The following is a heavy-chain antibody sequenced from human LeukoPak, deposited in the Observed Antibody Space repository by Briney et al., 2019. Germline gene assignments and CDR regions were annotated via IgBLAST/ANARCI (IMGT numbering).Heavy chain of an antibody. D-gene: IGHD5-24*01. Sequence: PGGSLRLSCTASGFTFSSFAIHWVRQAPGKGLEWVAVVSSDGSNKYYTDSVKGRFTISRDNSKNALYLQMNSLRAEDTAIYYCTRVGYIDEGIDYWGQGTLVTVSS. CDR3: TRVGYIDEGIDY. CDR2: VSSDGSNK. V-gene: IGHV3-30-3*01. CDR1: GFTFSSFA. J-gene: IGHJ4*02.